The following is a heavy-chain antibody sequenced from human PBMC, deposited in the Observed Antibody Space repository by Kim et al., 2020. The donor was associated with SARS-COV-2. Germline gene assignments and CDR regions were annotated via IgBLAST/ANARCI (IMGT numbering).Heavy chain of an antibody. J-gene: IGHJ4*02. Sequence: LKSRVTISVDTSKNQFSLKLSSVTAADTAVYYCARRGPYGSGTGRTLFDYWGQGTLVTVSS. CDR3: ARRGPYGSGTGRTLFDY. D-gene: IGHD3-10*01. V-gene: IGHV4-39*01.